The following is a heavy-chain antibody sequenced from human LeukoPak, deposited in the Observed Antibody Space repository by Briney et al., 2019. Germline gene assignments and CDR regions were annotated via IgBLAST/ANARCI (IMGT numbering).Heavy chain of an antibody. J-gene: IGHJ4*02. V-gene: IGHV4-59*01. CDR2: IYYSGST. D-gene: IGHD1-26*01. CDR3: ARGSGSYYY. CDR1: GGSISSYY. Sequence: PSETLSLTCTVSGGSISSYYWSWIRQPPGKGLEWIGYIYYSGSTNYNPSLKSRVTISVDTSKNQFSLKLSSVTAADTAVYYCARGSGSYYYWGQGTLVTVSS.